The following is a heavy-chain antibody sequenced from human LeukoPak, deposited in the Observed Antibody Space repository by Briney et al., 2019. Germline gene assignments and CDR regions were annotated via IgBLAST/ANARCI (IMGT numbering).Heavy chain of an antibody. D-gene: IGHD6-13*01. CDR1: GGSFSGYY. J-gene: IGHJ4*02. CDR2: INHSGST. CDR3: ARGRGSSWPHFDY. Sequence: PSETLSLTCAVYGGSFSGYYWSWIRQPPGKGLEWIGEINHSGSTNYNPSLKSRVTISVDTSKNQFSLKLSSVTAADTAVYYCARGRGSSWPHFDYWGQGTLATVSS. V-gene: IGHV4-34*01.